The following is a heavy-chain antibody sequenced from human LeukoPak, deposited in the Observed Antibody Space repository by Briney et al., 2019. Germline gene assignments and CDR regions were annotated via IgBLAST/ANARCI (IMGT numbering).Heavy chain of an antibody. CDR1: GFTFSSYS. V-gene: IGHV3-48*01. D-gene: IGHD2-15*01. CDR3: VRDRAIFGYCSGGSCQTYYFDY. J-gene: IGHJ4*02. CDR2: ISSSSSTI. Sequence: PGGSLRLSCAASGFTFSSYSMNWVRQAPGKGLEWVSYISSSSSTIYYADSVKGRFTISRDNAKNSLYLQMNSLRAEDTAVYYCVRDRAIFGYCSGGSCQTYYFDYWGQGTLVTVSS.